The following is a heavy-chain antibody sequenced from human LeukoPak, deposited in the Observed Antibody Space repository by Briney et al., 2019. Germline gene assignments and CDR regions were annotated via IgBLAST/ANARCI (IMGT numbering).Heavy chain of an antibody. CDR1: GFTVSSNY. CDR2: IYSGGST. CDR3: AKDNLPPYYDFWSGYFGY. J-gene: IGHJ4*02. V-gene: IGHV3-66*01. Sequence: GGSPRLSCAASGFTVSSNYMSWVRQAPGKGLEWVSVIYSGGSTYYADSVKGRFTISRDNSKNTLYLQMNSLRAEDTAVYYCAKDNLPPYYDFWSGYFGYWGQGTLVTVSS. D-gene: IGHD3-3*01.